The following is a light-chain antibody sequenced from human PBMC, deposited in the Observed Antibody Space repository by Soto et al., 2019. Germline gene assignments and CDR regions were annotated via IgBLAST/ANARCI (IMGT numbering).Light chain of an antibody. V-gene: IGKV4-1*01. J-gene: IGKJ1*01. CDR1: QSVLYSSNNRNY. CDR3: HQYHSNPQT. Sequence: DIGMTQSPDSLAVSLGEMATINCKSSQSVLYSSNNRNYLAWYQQKPGQPPKXLIYGASTRESGVPTRFTGSGSGTDFTLTISSLQAEDVAFYYCHQYHSNPQTFGQGTKVDIK. CDR2: GAS.